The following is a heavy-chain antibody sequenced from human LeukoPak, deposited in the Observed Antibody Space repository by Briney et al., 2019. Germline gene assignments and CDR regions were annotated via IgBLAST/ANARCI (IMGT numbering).Heavy chain of an antibody. V-gene: IGHV1-24*01. J-gene: IGHJ4*02. CDR1: GYTLTDLS. D-gene: IGHD2-15*01. Sequence: ASVKVSCKVSGYTLTDLSMNWVRQAPGKGLEWMGGVDPDDGETIYAQKFQGRVTMTEDTSTDTAYMELSSLRSEDTAVYYCARAGGYCGRISCPYYFDYWGQGSLVAVSS. CDR2: VDPDDGET. CDR3: ARAGGYCGRISCPYYFDY.